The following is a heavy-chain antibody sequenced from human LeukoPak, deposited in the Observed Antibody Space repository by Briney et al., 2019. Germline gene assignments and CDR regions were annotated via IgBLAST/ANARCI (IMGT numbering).Heavy chain of an antibody. Sequence: GGSLRLSCAASGFTFDDYAMHWVRHAPGKGLEWVSGISWNSGSIGYADSVKGRFTISRDNAKNSLYLQMNSLRAEDTALYYCAKDSSGYYRYFDLWGRGTLVTVSS. CDR2: ISWNSGSI. J-gene: IGHJ2*01. CDR1: GFTFDDYA. CDR3: AKDSSGYYRYFDL. D-gene: IGHD3-22*01. V-gene: IGHV3-9*01.